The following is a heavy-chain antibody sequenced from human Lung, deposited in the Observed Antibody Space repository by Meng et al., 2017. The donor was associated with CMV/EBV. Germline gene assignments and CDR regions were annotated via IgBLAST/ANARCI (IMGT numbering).Heavy chain of an antibody. D-gene: IGHD2-8*02. J-gene: IGHJ6*02. CDR3: VKEMYWDQSYHGMDV. CDR1: GITFSSNW. Sequence: GGSXRLXXVASGITFSSNWMTWVRQAPGKGLEWVANIKEDGSEKYYLDSVRGRFTLSRDNSKNTLYLQMNRLRAEDTGVYYCVKEMYWDQSYHGMDVWGQGXTVTVSS. CDR2: IKEDGSEK. V-gene: IGHV3-7*01.